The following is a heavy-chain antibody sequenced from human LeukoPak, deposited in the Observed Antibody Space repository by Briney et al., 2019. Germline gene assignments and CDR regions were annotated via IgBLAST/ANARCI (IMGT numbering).Heavy chain of an antibody. V-gene: IGHV3-64D*06. CDR2: ISSNGGST. CDR3: VTDRRGILVRGTTFDY. J-gene: IGHJ4*02. CDR1: GFTFSSYA. D-gene: IGHD3-10*01. Sequence: GESLRLSCSASGFTFSSYAMHWVRQAPGKGLEHVSAISSNGGSTYYADSVKGRFTISRDNSKNTLYLQMSSLRAEDTAVYYCVTDRRGILVRGTTFDYWGQGTLVTVSS.